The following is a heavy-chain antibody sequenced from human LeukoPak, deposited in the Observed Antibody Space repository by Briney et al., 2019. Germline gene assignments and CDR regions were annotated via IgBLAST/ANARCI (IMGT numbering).Heavy chain of an antibody. J-gene: IGHJ4*02. V-gene: IGHV3-74*01. CDR2: MNEYSTTI. D-gene: IGHD1-14*01. CDR1: GFPFNSFW. CDR3: ARGGVNPVDH. Sequence: GGSLRLSCAASGFPFNSFWMHWVRQAPGKGLAWVSDMNEYSTTIRYADSVKGRFTNSRDNAKSILYLQMNNRSAEDTAMYFCARGGVNPVDHWGQGTLVTVSS.